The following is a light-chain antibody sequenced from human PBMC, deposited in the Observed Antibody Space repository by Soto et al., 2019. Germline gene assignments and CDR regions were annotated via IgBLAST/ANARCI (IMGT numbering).Light chain of an antibody. Sequence: DIQMTHSPSTLSASVGARVTITCRASQSISSWLPWYQQKPGKAPKLLIYDASSLESGVPSRFSGSGSGTELTLTVSSLQPDDFATYYCQQYNSYWYTFGQGTKLEIK. CDR3: QQYNSYWYT. CDR1: QSISSW. V-gene: IGKV1-5*01. CDR2: DAS. J-gene: IGKJ2*01.